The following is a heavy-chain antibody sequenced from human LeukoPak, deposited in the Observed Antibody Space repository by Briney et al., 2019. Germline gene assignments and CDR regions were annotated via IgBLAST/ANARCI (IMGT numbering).Heavy chain of an antibody. J-gene: IGHJ4*02. Sequence: TSVKVSCKASGYTFTSYGISWVRQAPGQGLEWMGWISAYNGNTNYAQKLQGRVTMTTDTSTSTAYMELRSLRFDDTAVYYCAREDGHPDYDSSGYYWGYWGQGTLVTVSS. CDR3: AREDGHPDYDSSGYYWGY. D-gene: IGHD3-22*01. CDR1: GYTFTSYG. V-gene: IGHV1-18*01. CDR2: ISAYNGNT.